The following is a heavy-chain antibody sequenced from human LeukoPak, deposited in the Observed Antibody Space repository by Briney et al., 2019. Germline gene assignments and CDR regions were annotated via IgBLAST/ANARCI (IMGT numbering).Heavy chain of an antibody. V-gene: IGHV1-18*01. CDR2: ISASNGNT. CDR3: GIVATSY. J-gene: IGHJ4*02. CDR1: GYTFTSHG. D-gene: IGHD5-12*01. Sequence: ASVKVSCKASGYTFTSHGISWVRQAPGQGPEWIGWISASNGNTNYAQKLQGRVTLTTDTSTSTASMELRSLRSEDTAVYYCGIVATSYWGQGTLVTVSS.